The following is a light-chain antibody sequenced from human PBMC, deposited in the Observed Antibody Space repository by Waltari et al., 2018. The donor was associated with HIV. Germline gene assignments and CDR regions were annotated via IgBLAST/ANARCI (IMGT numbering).Light chain of an antibody. CDR3: AWDDSLNGVV. Sequence: QSVLTQPPSVSEAPRQRVTISCSGSSSNIGTNAVNWYQQLPGKPPKLLIYYDDLLASGVSDRFSGSKSGTSASLAISGLQSEDESDYYCAWDDSLNGVVFGGGTKLTVL. CDR2: YDD. J-gene: IGLJ2*01. V-gene: IGLV1-36*01. CDR1: SSNIGTNA.